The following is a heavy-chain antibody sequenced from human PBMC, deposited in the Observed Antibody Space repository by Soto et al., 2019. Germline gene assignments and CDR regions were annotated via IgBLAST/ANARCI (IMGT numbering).Heavy chain of an antibody. D-gene: IGHD6-19*01. V-gene: IGHV1-18*01. CDR3: ASSVGIAVAGNYGMDV. CDR1: GYSFTSDG. Sequence: GASAKVSCKASGYSFTSDGISWVRQAPGQGLEWMGWISAYNGNTNYAQKLQGRVTMTTDTSTSTAYMELRSLRSDDTAVYYCASSVGIAVAGNYGMDVWGQGTTVTVSS. J-gene: IGHJ6*02. CDR2: ISAYNGNT.